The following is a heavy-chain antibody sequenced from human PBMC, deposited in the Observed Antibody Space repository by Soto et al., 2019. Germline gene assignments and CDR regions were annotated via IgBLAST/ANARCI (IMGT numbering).Heavy chain of an antibody. CDR2: MNPNSGNT. J-gene: IGHJ6*03. CDR1: RYTFTSYD. D-gene: IGHD6-6*01. CDR3: ARGSGQLVPLYYYYMDV. V-gene: IGHV1-8*01. Sequence: ASVKVSCKASRYTFTSYDINWVRQATGQGLEWMGWMNPNSGNTGYAQKFQGRVTMTRNTSISTAYMELSSLRSEDTAVYYCARGSGQLVPLYYYYMDVWGKGTTVTVSS.